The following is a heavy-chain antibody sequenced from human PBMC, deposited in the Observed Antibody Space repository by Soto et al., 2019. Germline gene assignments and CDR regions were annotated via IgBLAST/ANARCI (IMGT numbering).Heavy chain of an antibody. J-gene: IGHJ6*02. Sequence: QLQLQESGPGLVKPSETLSLTCTVSGGSVNSSNYFWGWIRQPPGKGLEWIGSIYYSGSAYYNPSLKSRVTISVDTSKNHFSLRVSSVTAADTAVYYCARSGPFYYFYALDVWGQGTTVTVSS. D-gene: IGHD7-27*01. CDR2: IYYSGSA. CDR3: ARSGPFYYFYALDV. V-gene: IGHV4-39*02. CDR1: GGSVNSSNYF.